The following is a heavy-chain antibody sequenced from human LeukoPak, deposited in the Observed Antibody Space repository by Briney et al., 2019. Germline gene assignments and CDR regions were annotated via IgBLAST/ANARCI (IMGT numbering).Heavy chain of an antibody. CDR1: GFTFSVYD. D-gene: IGHD1-1*01. J-gene: IGHJ4*02. CDR2: ISRGGIS. V-gene: IGHV3-23*01. Sequence: GGSLRISCAASGFTFSVYDMYWIRQSPGKGLECVSVISRGGISYYADSVKGRFTISRDNSKNTLYLQMNSLRAEDTDVYYCSKKGQADDDGKPDWGQGTLVTVSP. CDR3: SKKGQADDDGKPD.